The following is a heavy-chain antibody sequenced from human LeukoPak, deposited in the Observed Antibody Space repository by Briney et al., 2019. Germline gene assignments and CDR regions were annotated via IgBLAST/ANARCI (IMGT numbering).Heavy chain of an antibody. CDR2: IYYSGST. V-gene: IGHV4-31*03. D-gene: IGHD3-10*01. CDR3: AREGRGFDY. Sequence: SETLSLTCTVSGGSISSGGYYWSWIRQHPGKGLEWIGYIYYSGSTYYNPSLKSRVTISVDTSKNQFSLKLSSVTAADTAVYYCAREGRGFDYWAREPWSPSPQ. J-gene: IGHJ4*02. CDR1: GGSISSGGYY.